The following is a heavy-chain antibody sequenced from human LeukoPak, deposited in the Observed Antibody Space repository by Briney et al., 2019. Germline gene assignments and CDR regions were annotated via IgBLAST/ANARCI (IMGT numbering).Heavy chain of an antibody. CDR1: GFPFRDYY. CDR2: ISRSGDTL. Sequence: GGSLRLSCVASGFPFRDYYMTWIRQAPGKGLEWISYISRSGDTLYYADSVEGRFTISRDNAKNSLFLQMNSLRADDTAVYYCAREVVIFPDYYYYGMDVWGQGTTVTVSS. V-gene: IGHV3-11*01. J-gene: IGHJ6*02. D-gene: IGHD2/OR15-2a*01. CDR3: AREVVIFPDYYYYGMDV.